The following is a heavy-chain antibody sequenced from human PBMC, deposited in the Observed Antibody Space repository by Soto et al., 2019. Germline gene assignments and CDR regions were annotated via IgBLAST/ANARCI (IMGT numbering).Heavy chain of an antibody. CDR2: ITSSGGGT. Sequence: LILSCAGSGFTFSSYVMSWVRQAPGKGLECVSSITSSGGGTYYADSVKGRFTVSRDNSKNTVYLQMNSLRDEDTAVYYFAKLTAAWGQGTMVTVSS. CDR3: AKLTAA. J-gene: IGHJ4*02. D-gene: IGHD6-13*01. CDR1: GFTFSSYV. V-gene: IGHV3-23*01.